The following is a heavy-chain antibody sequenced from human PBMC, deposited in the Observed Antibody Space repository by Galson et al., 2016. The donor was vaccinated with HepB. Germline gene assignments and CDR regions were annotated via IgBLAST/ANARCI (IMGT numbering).Heavy chain of an antibody. V-gene: IGHV3-33*01. CDR1: GFNFSSYG. CDR3: ARDGGGSSDDYLDY. CDR2: IRYDGSNK. J-gene: IGHJ4*02. Sequence: SLRLSCAASGFNFSSYGMHWVRQAPGKGLEWVAVIRYDGSNKYYADSVKGRFTIFRDNSKNSLYLQMNSLRAEDTAVYYCARDGGGSSDDYLDYWGQGTLVTVSS. D-gene: IGHD3-22*01.